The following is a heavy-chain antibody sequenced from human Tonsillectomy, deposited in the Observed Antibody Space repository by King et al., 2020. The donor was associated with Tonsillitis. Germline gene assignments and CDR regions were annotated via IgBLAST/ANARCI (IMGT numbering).Heavy chain of an antibody. CDR3: ARGEGTTGGFDY. D-gene: IGHD1-7*01. V-gene: IGHV4-30-4*01. CDR2: IYYSGTT. J-gene: IGHJ4*02. CDR1: GGSIRTGDFY. Sequence: QLQESGPGLVKPSQTLSLICSVSGGSIRTGDFYWSWIRQPPGKGLEWIGDIYYSGTTYDNPSPQGRVSMSVDASKNQFSLKLRSVTAADTAVYYCARGEGTTGGFDYWGQGTLVTVSS.